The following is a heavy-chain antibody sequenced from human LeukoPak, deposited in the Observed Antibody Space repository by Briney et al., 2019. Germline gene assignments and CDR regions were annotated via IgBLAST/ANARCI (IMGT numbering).Heavy chain of an antibody. D-gene: IGHD5-12*01. J-gene: IGHJ4*02. CDR3: ARSYGWLPGGM. CDR1: GFTFSSYG. V-gene: IGHV3-21*05. Sequence: PGGSLRLSCAASGFTFSSYGMHWVRQAPGKGLEWVSYISSTSSYTNYADSVKGRFTISRDNAKNSLHLQMNSLRAEDTAVYYCARSYGWLPGGMWGQGTLVTVSS. CDR2: ISSTSSYT.